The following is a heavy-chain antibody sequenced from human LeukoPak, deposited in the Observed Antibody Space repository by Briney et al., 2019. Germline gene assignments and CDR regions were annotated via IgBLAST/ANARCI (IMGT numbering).Heavy chain of an antibody. CDR1: GFTFSSYG. Sequence: PGGSLRLSCAASGFTFSSYGMHWVRQAPGKGLEWVAVISCDGSNKYYADSVKGRFTISRDNSKNTLYLQMNSLRAEDTAVYYCAKEDIVVVPAASDAFDIWGQGTMVTVSS. J-gene: IGHJ3*02. CDR2: ISCDGSNK. D-gene: IGHD2-2*01. V-gene: IGHV3-30*18. CDR3: AKEDIVVVPAASDAFDI.